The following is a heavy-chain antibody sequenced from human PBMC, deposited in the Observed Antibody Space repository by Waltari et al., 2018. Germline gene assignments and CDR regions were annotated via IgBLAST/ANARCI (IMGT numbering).Heavy chain of an antibody. Sequence: QVQLVQSGAEVKKPGASVKISCKASGYTFTGDYMHWVRQAPGQGLGGMGWINPNSRGTNYAQKFQGRVTRTRDTSISTAYMELSRLRSDDTAVYYCAREYCGGDCNHGWFDPWGQGTLVTVSS. CDR2: INPNSRGT. CDR3: AREYCGGDCNHGWFDP. V-gene: IGHV1-2*02. CDR1: GYTFTGDY. J-gene: IGHJ5*02. D-gene: IGHD2-21*01.